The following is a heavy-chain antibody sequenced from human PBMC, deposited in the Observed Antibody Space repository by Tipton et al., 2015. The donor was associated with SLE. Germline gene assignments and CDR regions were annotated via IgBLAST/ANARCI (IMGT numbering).Heavy chain of an antibody. J-gene: IGHJ4*02. Sequence: TLSLTCTVSGASIRNSTSYWSWIRQLPGKGLVWIGSIYDGGSTYYTPSLKSRLTISLDTSKNQFSLKLHSVTAADTAVYYCARDPYDSWSDYQATFDYWGQGTLVTVSP. CDR3: ARDPYDSWSDYQATFDY. D-gene: IGHD3-3*01. CDR1: GASIRNSTSY. CDR2: IYDGGST. V-gene: IGHV4-31*03.